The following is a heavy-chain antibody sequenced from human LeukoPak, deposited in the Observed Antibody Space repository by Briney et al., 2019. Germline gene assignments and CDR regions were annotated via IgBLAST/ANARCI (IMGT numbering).Heavy chain of an antibody. CDR2: IYTSGST. CDR3: ARDVWFGAGRTFDY. V-gene: IGHV4-61*02. CDR1: GGSISSGSYY. D-gene: IGHD3-10*01. Sequence: SETLSLTCTVSGGSISSGSYYWSWIRQPAGKGLEWIGSIYTSGSTNYNPSLKSRVTISVDTSKNQFSLKLSSVTAADTAVYYCARDVWFGAGRTFDYWGQGTLVTVSS. J-gene: IGHJ4*02.